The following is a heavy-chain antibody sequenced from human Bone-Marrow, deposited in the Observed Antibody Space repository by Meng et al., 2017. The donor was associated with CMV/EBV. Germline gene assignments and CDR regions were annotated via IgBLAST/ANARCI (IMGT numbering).Heavy chain of an antibody. CDR2: IYYSGST. Sequence: SETLSLTCTVSGGSISSYYWSWIRQPPGKGLEWIGSIYYSGSTYYNPSLKSRVTISVDTSKNQFSLKLSSVTAADTAVYYCARVAGVVPAAKRGGGFDYWGQGTRVTVSS. V-gene: IGHV4-59*12. CDR1: GGSISSYY. CDR3: ARVAGVVPAAKRGGGFDY. D-gene: IGHD2-2*01. J-gene: IGHJ4*02.